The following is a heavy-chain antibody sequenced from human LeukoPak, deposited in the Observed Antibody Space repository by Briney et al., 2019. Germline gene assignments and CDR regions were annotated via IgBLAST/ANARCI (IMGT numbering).Heavy chain of an antibody. V-gene: IGHV3-74*01. J-gene: IGHJ6*02. CDR3: ARDHHYYGMDV. CDR2: INSDGSST. Sequence: AGGSLRLSCAASGFTFSSYWMRWVRQAPGKGLVWVSRINSDGSSTSYADSVKGRFTISRDNAKNTLYLQMNSLRAEDTAVYYCARDHHYYGMDVWGQGTTVTVSS. CDR1: GFTFSSYW.